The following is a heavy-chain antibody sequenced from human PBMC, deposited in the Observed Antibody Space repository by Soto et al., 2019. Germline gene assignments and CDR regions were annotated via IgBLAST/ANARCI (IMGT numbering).Heavy chain of an antibody. D-gene: IGHD3-10*01. CDR2: IYHSGST. CDR3: ARAPAMYYGSGAIKCGMDV. J-gene: IGHJ6*02. CDR1: GGSISSSNW. Sequence: SETLSLTCAVSGGSISSSNWWSWVRQPPGKGLEWIGEIYHSGSTNYNPSLKSRVTISVDKSKNQFSLKLSSVTAADTAVHYCARAPAMYYGSGAIKCGMDVWGQGTTVTVSS. V-gene: IGHV4-4*02.